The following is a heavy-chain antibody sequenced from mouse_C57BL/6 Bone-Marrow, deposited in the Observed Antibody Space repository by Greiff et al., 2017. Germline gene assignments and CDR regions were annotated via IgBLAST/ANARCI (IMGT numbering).Heavy chain of an antibody. Sequence: VQLQQPGAELVMPGASVKLSCKASGYTFTSYWMHWVKQRPGQGLEWIGEIDPSDSYTNYNQKFKGKSPLTVDKSSSTAYMQLSSLTSEDSAVYYCARLGTTVPYYAMDYWGQGTSVTVSS. D-gene: IGHD1-1*01. J-gene: IGHJ4*01. V-gene: IGHV1-69*01. CDR2: IDPSDSYT. CDR1: GYTFTSYW. CDR3: ARLGTTVPYYAMDY.